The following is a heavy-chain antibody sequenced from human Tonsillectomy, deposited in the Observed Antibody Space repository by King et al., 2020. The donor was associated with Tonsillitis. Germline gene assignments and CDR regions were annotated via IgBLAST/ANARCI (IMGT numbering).Heavy chain of an antibody. D-gene: IGHD2-8*01. J-gene: IGHJ4*02. CDR3: ARLQFCTNAVCYNGEWGHLDY. CDR1: GFTFNNYA. V-gene: IGHV3-30*01. Sequence: VQLVESGGGVVQPGRSLRLSCAASGFTFNNYALHWVRQAPGKGLEWVAVISYDASNKYYADSVKGRFTISRDNSKSTLYLQMNSLRAEDTAVYYCARLQFCTNAVCYNGEWGHLDYWGQGTLVTVSS. CDR2: ISYDASNK.